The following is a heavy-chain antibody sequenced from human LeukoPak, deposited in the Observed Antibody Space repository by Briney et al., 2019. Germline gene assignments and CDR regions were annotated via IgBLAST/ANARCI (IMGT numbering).Heavy chain of an antibody. CDR3: ARLLLWFGETSATIDY. J-gene: IGHJ4*02. Sequence: SETLSLTCTVSGGSISSSSYYWGWIRQPPGKGLEWIGSIYYSGSTYYNPSLKSRVTISVDTSKNQFSLKLSSVTAADTAVYYCARLLLWFGETSATIDYWGQGTLVTVSS. V-gene: IGHV4-39*01. CDR1: GGSISSSSYY. D-gene: IGHD3-10*01. CDR2: IYYSGST.